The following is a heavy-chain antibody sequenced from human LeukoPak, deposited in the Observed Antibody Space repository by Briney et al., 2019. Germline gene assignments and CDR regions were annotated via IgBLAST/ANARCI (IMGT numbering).Heavy chain of an antibody. D-gene: IGHD3-22*01. V-gene: IGHV4-31*03. Sequence: SETLSLTCTVSGGSISSGGYYWSWIRQHPGKGLEWIGYIYYSGSTYYNPSLKSRVTILVDTSKNQFSLKLSSVTAADTAVYYCARAANYDSSGYPLLWFDPWGQGTLVTVSS. J-gene: IGHJ5*02. CDR1: GGSISSGGYY. CDR2: IYYSGST. CDR3: ARAANYDSSGYPLLWFDP.